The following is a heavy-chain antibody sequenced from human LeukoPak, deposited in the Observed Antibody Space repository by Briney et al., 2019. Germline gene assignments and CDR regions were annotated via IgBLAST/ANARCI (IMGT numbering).Heavy chain of an antibody. V-gene: IGHV1-18*01. J-gene: IGHJ5*02. CDR1: GYTFTSYG. CDR3: ARDLRCSSTSCYPGRNWFDP. Sequence: GASVKVSCKASGYTFTSYGISLVRQAPGQGLEWMGWISAYNGNTNYAQKLQGRVTMTTDTSTSTAYMELRSLRSDDTAVYYCARDLRCSSTSCYPGRNWFDPWGQGTLVTVSS. D-gene: IGHD2-2*01. CDR2: ISAYNGNT.